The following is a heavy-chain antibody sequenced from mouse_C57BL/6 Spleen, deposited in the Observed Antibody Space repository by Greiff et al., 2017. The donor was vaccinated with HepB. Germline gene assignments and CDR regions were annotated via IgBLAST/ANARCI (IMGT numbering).Heavy chain of an antibody. Sequence: VKLMESGAELARPGASVKMSCKASGYTFTSYTMHWVKQRPGQGLEWIGYINPSSGYTKYNQKFKDKATLTADKSSSTAYMQLSSLTSEDSAVYYCETYYYGSSYVTFDYWGQGTTLTVSS. D-gene: IGHD1-1*01. J-gene: IGHJ2*01. CDR3: ETYYYGSSYVTFDY. V-gene: IGHV1-4*01. CDR1: GYTFTSYT. CDR2: INPSSGYT.